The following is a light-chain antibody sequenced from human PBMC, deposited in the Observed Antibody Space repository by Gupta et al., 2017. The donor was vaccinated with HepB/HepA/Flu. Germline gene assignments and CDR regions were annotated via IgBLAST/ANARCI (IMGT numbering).Light chain of an antibody. CDR3: QQDCTSFT. Sequence: ENVFTQSPGTLSLSPGERATLSCRASQSVSTTSLAWYQQKPGQAPRLIINETSTRATGITDRFSGSGDRKDFTLTRDRREDEDCAVYYGQQDCTSFTFGQGTQLEIK. J-gene: IGKJ5*01. CDR2: ETS. CDR1: QSVSTTS. V-gene: IGKV3-20*01.